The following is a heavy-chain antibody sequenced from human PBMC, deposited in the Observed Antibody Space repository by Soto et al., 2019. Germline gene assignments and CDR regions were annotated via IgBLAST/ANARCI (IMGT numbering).Heavy chain of an antibody. CDR2: ISYDGSDK. CDR3: ARDKYRLPDDAFDI. J-gene: IGHJ3*02. CDR1: GFTFSSYA. Sequence: GGSLRLSCAASGFTFSSYAMHWVRKAPGKGLEWVAVISYDGSDKYYADAVKGRFTISRDNSKNTLHLQINSLTREDTAVYYCARDKYRLPDDAFDIWVQGTLVTVS. D-gene: IGHD2-2*01. V-gene: IGHV3-30-3*01.